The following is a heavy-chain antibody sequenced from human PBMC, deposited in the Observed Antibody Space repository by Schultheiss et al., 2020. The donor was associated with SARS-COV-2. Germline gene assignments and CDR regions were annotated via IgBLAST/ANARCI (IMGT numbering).Heavy chain of an antibody. CDR1: GGSISSYY. J-gene: IGHJ6*02. CDR3: ARQRYNWNDDGMDV. D-gene: IGHD1-1*01. Sequence: SETLSLTCTVSGGSISSYYWSWIRQPPGKGLEWIGYIYYSGSTNYNPSLKSRVTMSVDTSKNRFSLKLSSVTAADTAVYYCARQRYNWNDDGMDVWGQGTTVTVSS. CDR2: IYYSGST. V-gene: IGHV4-59*08.